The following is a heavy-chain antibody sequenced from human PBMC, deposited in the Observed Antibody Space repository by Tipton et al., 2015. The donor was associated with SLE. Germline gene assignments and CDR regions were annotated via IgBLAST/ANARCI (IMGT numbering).Heavy chain of an antibody. Sequence: SIYYSGSTYYNPPLKSRVTISVDTSKNQFSLKLSSVTAADTAVYYCAGPYSSSYNWFDPWGQGTLVTVSS. CDR2: IYYSGST. D-gene: IGHD6-6*01. J-gene: IGHJ5*02. V-gene: IGHV4-39*01. CDR3: AGPYSSSYNWFDP.